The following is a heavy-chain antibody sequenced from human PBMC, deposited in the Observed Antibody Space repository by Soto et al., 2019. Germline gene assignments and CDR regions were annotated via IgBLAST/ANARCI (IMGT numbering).Heavy chain of an antibody. V-gene: IGHV3-30*03. Sequence: VQLVESGGGVVQPGRSLRLSCAASGFTFSDYAMHWVRQAPGKGLEWVAVVSHDGRNTHYADSVKGRFTISRDSSKNTVSLEMTSLRAKDTAVYYCATAGRQLLVTSDFTYWGQGALVTVSS. CDR1: GFTFSDYA. D-gene: IGHD6-19*01. CDR3: ATAGRQLLVTSDFTY. CDR2: VSHDGRNT. J-gene: IGHJ4*02.